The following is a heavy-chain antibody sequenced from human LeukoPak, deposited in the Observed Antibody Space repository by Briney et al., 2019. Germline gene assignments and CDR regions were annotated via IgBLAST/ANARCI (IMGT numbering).Heavy chain of an antibody. V-gene: IGHV1-2*02. D-gene: IGHD3-10*01. J-gene: IGHJ4*02. CDR2: INTNSGGT. Sequence: ASVKVSCKASGYTFTGYYMHWVRQAPGQGLEWMGWINTNSGGTNYAQKFQGRVTMTRDTSISTAYMELSGLRSDDTALYYCTRDVRPRGGIDSWGQGTLVTVSS. CDR1: GYTFTGYY. CDR3: TRDVRPRGGIDS.